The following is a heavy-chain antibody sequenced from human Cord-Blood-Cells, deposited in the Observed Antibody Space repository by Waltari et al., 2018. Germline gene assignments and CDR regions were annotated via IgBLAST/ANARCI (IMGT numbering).Heavy chain of an antibody. V-gene: IGHV1-69*12. CDR1: GGTFSSYA. J-gene: IGHJ3*02. CDR3: ARGSRLEWLLYAFDI. D-gene: IGHD3-3*01. Sequence: QVQLVQSGAEVKKPGSSVKVSCKASGGTFSSYAISWVRQAPGQGLEWMGGIIPIFGTASEGKKLQCRVTITADEATSTAYMEMSSLRAEDTAVYYCARGSRLEWLLYAFDIWGQGTMVTVSS. CDR2: IIPIFGTA.